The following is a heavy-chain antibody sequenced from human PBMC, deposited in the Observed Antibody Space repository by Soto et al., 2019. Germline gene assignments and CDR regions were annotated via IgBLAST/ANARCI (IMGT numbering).Heavy chain of an antibody. CDR3: AKDLGGDYVWGSPDY. CDR1: GFTFSSYG. Sequence: QVQLVESGGGVVQPGRSLRLSCAASGFTFSSYGMHWVRQAPGKGLEWVAVISYDGSNKYYADSVKGRFTTSRDNSKNTLYLQMNSLRAEDTAVYYCAKDLGGDYVWGSPDYWGQGTLVTVSS. J-gene: IGHJ4*02. V-gene: IGHV3-30*18. D-gene: IGHD3-16*01. CDR2: ISYDGSNK.